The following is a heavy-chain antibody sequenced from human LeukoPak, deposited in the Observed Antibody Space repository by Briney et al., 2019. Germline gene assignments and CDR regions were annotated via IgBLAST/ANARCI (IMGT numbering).Heavy chain of an antibody. CDR3: AKASAFYFDTSGYPIPHYYDF. D-gene: IGHD3-22*01. CDR1: GFTVSSNY. CDR2: ISGTGDTT. Sequence: PGGSLRLSCAASGFTVSSNYMSWVRQPPGKGLEWVSGISGTGDTTSYADSVKGRFTISRDNSKNTLFLQMNSLRAEDTAIYYCAKASAFYFDTSGYPIPHYYDFWGQGTLVTVSA. V-gene: IGHV3-23*01. J-gene: IGHJ4*02.